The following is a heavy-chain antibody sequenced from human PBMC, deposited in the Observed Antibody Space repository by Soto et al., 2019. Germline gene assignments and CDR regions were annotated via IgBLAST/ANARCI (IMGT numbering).Heavy chain of an antibody. J-gene: IGHJ6*03. CDR3: ARGRKTWNYSGYYYYYYYMDV. V-gene: IGHV4-34*01. Sequence: SETLSLTCAVYGGSFSGYYWSWIRQPPGKGLEWSGEINHSGSTNYNPSLKSRVTISVDTSKNQFSLKLSSVTAAGTAVYYCARGRKTWNYSGYYYYYYYMDVWGQGTTVPVSS. CDR1: GGSFSGYY. D-gene: IGHD1-7*01. CDR2: INHSGST.